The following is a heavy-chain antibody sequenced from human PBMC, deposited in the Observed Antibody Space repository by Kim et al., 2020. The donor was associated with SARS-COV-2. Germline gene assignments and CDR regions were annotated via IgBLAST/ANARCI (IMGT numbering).Heavy chain of an antibody. CDR1: GFTFSSYG. J-gene: IGHJ6*02. D-gene: IGHD3-10*01. CDR3: ARDGGYYRDGSLRAPSYCYYGMDV. CDR2: IWYDGSNK. Sequence: GGSLRLSCAASGFTFSSYGMHWVRQAPGKGLEWVAVIWYDGSNKYYADSVKGRFTISRDNSKNTLYLQMNSLRAEDTAVYYCARDGGYYRDGSLRAPSYCYYGMDVWGQGTTGTVSS. V-gene: IGHV3-33*08.